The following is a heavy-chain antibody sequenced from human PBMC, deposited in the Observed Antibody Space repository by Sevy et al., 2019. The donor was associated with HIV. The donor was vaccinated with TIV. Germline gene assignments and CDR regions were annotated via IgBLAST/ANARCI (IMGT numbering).Heavy chain of an antibody. CDR1: GFTFSSYG. CDR2: ISYDGSNK. V-gene: IGHV3-30*18. D-gene: IGHD3-3*01. Sequence: GESLKISCAASGFTFSSYGMHWVRQATGKGLQLVAVISYDGSNKYYADSVKGRFTSSRVNSKNTLYLQMSSLTAEDTAVYYCAKDWSPDYDFWRGYFHGLLLNGMDVWGQGTTVTVSS. J-gene: IGHJ6*02. CDR3: AKDWSPDYDFWRGYFHGLLLNGMDV.